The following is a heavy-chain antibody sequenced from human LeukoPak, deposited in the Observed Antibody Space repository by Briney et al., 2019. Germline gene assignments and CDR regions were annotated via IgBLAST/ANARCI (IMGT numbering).Heavy chain of an antibody. CDR2: ISYDGSNK. Sequence: GGSLRLSCAASGFTFSDYNMHWVRQAPGKGLEWVAVISYDGSNKYYADSVKGRFTISRDNSKNTLYLQMNSLRAEDTAVYYCAKEYTVTYLDYWGQGTLVTVSS. J-gene: IGHJ4*02. CDR1: GFTFSDYN. CDR3: AKEYTVTYLDY. V-gene: IGHV3-30*18. D-gene: IGHD4-17*01.